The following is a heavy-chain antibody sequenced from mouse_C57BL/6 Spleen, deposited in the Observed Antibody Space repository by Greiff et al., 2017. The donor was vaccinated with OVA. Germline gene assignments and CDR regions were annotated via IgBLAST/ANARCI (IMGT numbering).Heavy chain of an antibody. CDR1: GYTFTSYW. D-gene: IGHD1-1*01. J-gene: IGHJ3*01. Sequence: QVQLQQPGAELVRPGSSVKLSCKASGYTFTSYWMAWVKQRPGQGLEWIGHIYPSDGGTHYNQKFKDKATLTVDKSSSTAYMQLSSLTSEDSAVYYCARGDGSSTAWFAYWGQGTLVTVS. CDR2: IYPSDGGT. CDR3: ARGDGSSTAWFAY. V-gene: IGHV1-61*01.